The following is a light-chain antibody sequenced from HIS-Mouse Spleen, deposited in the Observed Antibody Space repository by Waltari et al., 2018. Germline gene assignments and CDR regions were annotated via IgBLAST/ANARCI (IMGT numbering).Light chain of an antibody. V-gene: IGLV2-14*02. CDR1: RSAVGRSNL. Sequence: QSALTQPASVSGSPGQSITISCTGTRSAVGRSNLVPWYQQQPGKAPKLMIYEGSKRPSGVSNRFSGSKSGTSASLAISGLQSEDEADYYCAAWDDSLNGVVFGGGTKLTVL. CDR2: EGS. J-gene: IGLJ2*01. CDR3: AAWDDSLNGVV.